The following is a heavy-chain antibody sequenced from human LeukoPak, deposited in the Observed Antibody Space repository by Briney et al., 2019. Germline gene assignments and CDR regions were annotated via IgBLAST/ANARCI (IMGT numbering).Heavy chain of an antibody. CDR2: IYYSGST. Sequence: SQTLSLTCTVSGGSISSGGYYWSWIRQHPGKGLEWIGYIYYSGSTYYNPSLKSRVTISVDTSKNQFSLKLSSVTAADTAVYYCARAANLRDYYGMDVWGQGTTVTVSS. CDR3: ARAANLRDYYGMDV. CDR1: GGSISSGGYY. J-gene: IGHJ6*02. V-gene: IGHV4-31*03. D-gene: IGHD2-15*01.